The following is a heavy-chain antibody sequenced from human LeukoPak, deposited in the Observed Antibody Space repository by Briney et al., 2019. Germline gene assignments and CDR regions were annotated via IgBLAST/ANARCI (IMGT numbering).Heavy chain of an antibody. CDR3: ARGRSSSWYPPYYYYMDV. J-gene: IGHJ6*03. CDR2: INHSGST. V-gene: IGHV4-34*01. D-gene: IGHD6-13*01. Sequence: PSETLSLTCAVYGGSFSGYYWSWIRQPPGKGLEWIGEINHSGSTNYNPSLKSRVTISVDTSKNLFSLKLSSVTAADTAVYYCARGRSSSWYPPYYYYMDVWGKGTTVTVSS. CDR1: GGSFSGYY.